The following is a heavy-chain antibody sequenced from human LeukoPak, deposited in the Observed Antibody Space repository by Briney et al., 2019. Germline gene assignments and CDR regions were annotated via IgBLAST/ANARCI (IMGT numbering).Heavy chain of an antibody. CDR1: GFSFSIYA. CDR2: ISDGGSRT. V-gene: IGHV3-23*01. CDR3: AKVQLGSGIDY. J-gene: IGHJ4*02. D-gene: IGHD7-27*01. Sequence: GGSLRLSCAASGFSFSIYAVSWVRQAPGKGLEWVSGISDGGSRTYYADPVKGRFTISRDDSKNTLYLQMNSLRAEDTAVYYCAKVQLGSGIDYWGQGTLVTVSS.